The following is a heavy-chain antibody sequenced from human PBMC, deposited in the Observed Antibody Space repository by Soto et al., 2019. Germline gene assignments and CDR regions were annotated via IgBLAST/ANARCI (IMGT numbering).Heavy chain of an antibody. Sequence: SQTLSLTCAISGDSVSSNSAAWNWIRQSPSRGLEWLGRTYFRSTRWYNDYAVSVKSRITVNPDTSKNQFSLHLNSVTPEDTAVYYCARNPRSWLSENYYGMDVWGQGTTVTVSS. CDR2: TYFRSTRWYN. J-gene: IGHJ6*02. CDR3: ARNPRSWLSENYYGMDV. V-gene: IGHV6-1*01. D-gene: IGHD6-13*01. CDR1: GDSVSSNSAA.